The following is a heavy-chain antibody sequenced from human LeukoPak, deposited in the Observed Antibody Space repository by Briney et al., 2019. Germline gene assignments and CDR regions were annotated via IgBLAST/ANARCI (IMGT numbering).Heavy chain of an antibody. CDR3: ARDDHDYGGAFDI. CDR2: IYYSGST. Sequence: PSETLSLTCTVSGGSISSSSYYWGWIRQPPGKGLEWIGSIYYSGSTYYNPSLKSRVTISVDTSKNQFSLKLSSVTAADTAVYYCARDDHDYGGAFDIWGQGTMVTVSS. CDR1: GGSISSSSYY. V-gene: IGHV4-39*07. D-gene: IGHD4-17*01. J-gene: IGHJ3*02.